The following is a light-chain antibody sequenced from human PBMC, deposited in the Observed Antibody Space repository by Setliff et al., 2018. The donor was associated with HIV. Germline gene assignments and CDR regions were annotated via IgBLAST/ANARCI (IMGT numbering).Light chain of an antibody. CDR1: SSDVGGYNH. CDR2: EVT. V-gene: IGLV2-14*01. CDR3: TSFTTTGAYV. Sequence: QSALTQPASVSGSPGQSISISCTGTSSDVGGYNHVSWYQQEPDRAPKLMIYEVTNRPSGVSNRFSGSKSGNTAFLTISGLQAEDEADYYCTSFTTTGAYVFGTGTKV. J-gene: IGLJ1*01.